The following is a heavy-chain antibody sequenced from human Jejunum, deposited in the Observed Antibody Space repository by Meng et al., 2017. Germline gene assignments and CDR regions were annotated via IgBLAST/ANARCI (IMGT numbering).Heavy chain of an antibody. CDR1: GYIFKNYA. J-gene: IGHJ4*02. CDR2: INTDNGDT. D-gene: IGHD2-15*01. Sequence: QPVQSAAEVKEPGASVKVSCKASGYIFKNYAMQWVRQAPGQRLDWIGWINTDNGDTQYSQTFQGRVTITRDTSASTTYMELSSLRSEDTAVYFCARERQTSGEDYWGQGTLVTVSS. V-gene: IGHV1-3*04. CDR3: ARERQTSGEDY.